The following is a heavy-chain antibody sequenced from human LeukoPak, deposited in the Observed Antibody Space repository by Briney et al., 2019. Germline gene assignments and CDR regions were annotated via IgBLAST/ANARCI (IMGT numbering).Heavy chain of an antibody. V-gene: IGHV4-59*13. Sequence: SETLSLTCTVSGGSITGYYWSWIRQPPGKGLEWIGYIYYSGSTNYNPSLQSRVTISVDTSKSQFSLKLRSVTAADTAVYYCAREGKNWYGYWHYWGQGALVTVSS. J-gene: IGHJ4*02. D-gene: IGHD1-1*01. CDR1: GGSITGYY. CDR3: AREGKNWYGYWHY. CDR2: IYYSGST.